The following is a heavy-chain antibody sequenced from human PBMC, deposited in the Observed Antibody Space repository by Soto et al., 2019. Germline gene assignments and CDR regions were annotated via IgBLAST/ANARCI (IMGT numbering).Heavy chain of an antibody. J-gene: IGHJ4*02. V-gene: IGHV1-18*01. CDR2: IKAYSGNI. CDR3: AIADYGDDDY. D-gene: IGHD4-17*01. CDR1: GYTFPSST. Sequence: QVQLVQSGAEVKKPGASVKVSCKASGYTFPSSTISWLRQAPGQGLEWMGWIKAYSGNINYAQKLQGRVTMTTDTSTNTAYMELGSLTSDDTAMYYCAIADYGDDDYWGQGTLVTVSS.